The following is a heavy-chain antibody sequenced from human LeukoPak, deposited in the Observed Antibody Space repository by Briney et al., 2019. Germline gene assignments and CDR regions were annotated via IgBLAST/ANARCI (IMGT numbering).Heavy chain of an antibody. D-gene: IGHD1-14*01. CDR2: INPGGSSI. CDR1: GFTFSIYW. J-gene: IGHJ4*02. Sequence: PGGSLRLSCAPSGFTFSIYWMHWVRQVPGKGLVWVARINPGGSSITYADSVKGRFTISRDNAKNTLYLQMDSLRAEDTGVYYCARSNQADDYWGQGTLVTVSS. V-gene: IGHV3-74*01. CDR3: ARSNQADDY.